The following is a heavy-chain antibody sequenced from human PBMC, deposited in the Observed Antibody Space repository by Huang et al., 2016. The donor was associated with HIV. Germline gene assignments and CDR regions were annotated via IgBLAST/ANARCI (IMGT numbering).Heavy chain of an antibody. CDR1: GFPFSNFA. CDR3: AGGFTGSAWSYFDF. CDR2: MSYDGSNQ. V-gene: IGHV3-30-3*01. J-gene: IGHJ4*02. Sequence: QVHLMESGGGVVQPGRSLRLSCAASGFPFSNFAMHWVRQAPGKGLEGVAVMSYDGSNQYYADSVKDRFTISRDNSKNTLYLLMNSLRPEDTAVYYCAGGFTGSAWSYFDFWGQGTLVTVST. D-gene: IGHD6-19*01.